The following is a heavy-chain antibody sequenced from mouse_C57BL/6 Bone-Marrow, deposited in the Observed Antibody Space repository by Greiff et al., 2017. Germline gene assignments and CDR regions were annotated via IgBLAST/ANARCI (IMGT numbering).Heavy chain of an antibody. CDR2: LAPNSGGT. CDR1: GYTFTRYW. Sequence: QVQLQQPGAELVKPGASVKLSCKASGYTFTRYWMHWVKQRPGRGLAWIGRLAPNSGGTKYNEKFKSKATLTVAKPSSTAYMQLSSLTSEASAVYYCAREDYGNYILYAMDYWGQGTSVTVSS. CDR3: AREDYGNYILYAMDY. D-gene: IGHD2-1*01. J-gene: IGHJ4*01. V-gene: IGHV1-72*01.